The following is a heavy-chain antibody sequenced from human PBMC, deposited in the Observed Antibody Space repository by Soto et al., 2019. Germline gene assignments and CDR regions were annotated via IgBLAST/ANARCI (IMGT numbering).Heavy chain of an antibody. CDR2: IFSSGTT. J-gene: IGHJ6*02. D-gene: IGHD3-16*01. CDR3: ARVPSPFDYYYAMDV. CDR1: GDSISSGNKY. V-gene: IGHV4-30-4*01. Sequence: KPSETLSLTCTVSGDSISSGNKYWSWIRQAPGKGLEWIGYIFSSGTTYYNPSLKSRLTMSLDTSQNQFSLRLASVTDADSAVYCCARVPSPFDYYYAMDVWGQGTTVTVSS.